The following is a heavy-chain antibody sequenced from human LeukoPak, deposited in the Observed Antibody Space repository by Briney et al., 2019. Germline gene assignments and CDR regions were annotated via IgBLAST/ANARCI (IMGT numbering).Heavy chain of an antibody. J-gene: IGHJ4*02. V-gene: IGHV4-59*01. CDR1: GGSFSGYY. Sequence: SETLSLTCAVYGGSFSGYYWSWIRQPPGKGLEWIGYIYYSGSTNYNPSLKSRVPISVDTSKNQFSLKLSSVTAADTAVYYCARRWDRIQFDEYFDYWGQGMLVTVSS. CDR3: ARRWDRIQFDEYFDY. D-gene: IGHD1-26*01. CDR2: IYYSGST.